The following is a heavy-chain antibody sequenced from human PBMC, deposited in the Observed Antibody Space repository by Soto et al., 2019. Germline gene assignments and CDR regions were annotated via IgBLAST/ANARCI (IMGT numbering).Heavy chain of an antibody. J-gene: IGHJ4*02. D-gene: IGHD1-26*01. CDR2: ISGSGGST. V-gene: IGHV3-23*01. CDR1: GFTFSSYA. CDR3: ARRGSGSYYDY. Sequence: EVQLLESGGGLVQPGGSLRLSCAASGFTFSSYAMRWVRQAPVKGLEWVSAISGSGGSTYYADSVKGRFTISRDNSKNILYLQMNSLRAEDTAVYYCARRGSGSYYDYWGQGTLVTVSS.